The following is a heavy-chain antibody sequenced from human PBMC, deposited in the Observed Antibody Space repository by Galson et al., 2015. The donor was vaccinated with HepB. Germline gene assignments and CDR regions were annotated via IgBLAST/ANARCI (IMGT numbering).Heavy chain of an antibody. CDR2: IIPILGIA. CDR3: ARGSMIVGSMKG. D-gene: IGHD3-22*01. J-gene: IGHJ4*02. V-gene: IGHV1-69*04. Sequence: SVKVSCKASGGTFSSYAISWVRQAPGQGLEWMGRIIPILGIANYARKFQGRVTITADKSTSTAYMELSSLRSEDTAVYYCARGSMIVGSMKGWGQGTLVTVSS. CDR1: GGTFSSYA.